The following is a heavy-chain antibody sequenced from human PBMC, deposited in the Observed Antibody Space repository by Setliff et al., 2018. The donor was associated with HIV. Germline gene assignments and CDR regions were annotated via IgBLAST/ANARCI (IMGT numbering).Heavy chain of an antibody. CDR2: VNHNGNI. D-gene: IGHD2-21*02. J-gene: IGHJ3*02. CDR1: AVPFSNYS. CDR3: ARVRGVDPLLVTASDSFSI. V-gene: IGHV4-34*01. Sequence: SETLSLTCGLNAVPFSNYSWNWIRQSPEKGLEWIVEVNHNGNINYNPSLQSRVTVSVDTSKPQFPLEMSSLTAADTALYYCARVRGVDPLLVTASDSFSIWGQGTMVTVSS.